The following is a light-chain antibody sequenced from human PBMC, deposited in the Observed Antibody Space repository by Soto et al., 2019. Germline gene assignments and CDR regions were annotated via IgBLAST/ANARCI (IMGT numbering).Light chain of an antibody. CDR1: LSVSSN. J-gene: IGKJ2*01. CDR2: GAS. CDR3: QQYNDWYT. Sequence: IVMTQSPATLSVSPGQRATLSCRASLSVSSNLAWYQHKPGQAPRLLIYGASTRATGIPARFSGSGSGTEFTLSILSLQSEDFAVYYCQQYNDWYTFGQGTKLEIK. V-gene: IGKV3-15*01.